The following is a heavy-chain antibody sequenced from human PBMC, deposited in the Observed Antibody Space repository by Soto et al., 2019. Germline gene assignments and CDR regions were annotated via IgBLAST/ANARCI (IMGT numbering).Heavy chain of an antibody. CDR1: GFTVSSNY. J-gene: IGHJ4*02. Sequence: GGSLRLSCAASGFTVSSNYMSWVRQTPGKGLEWVAVIYVGGDTHYADSVKGRFTISRDNSKNTLYLQMNSLGVEDTAVYYCARDLRGYNPFDYWGQGTLVTVSS. CDR3: ARDLRGYNPFDY. V-gene: IGHV3-53*01. D-gene: IGHD5-12*01. CDR2: IYVGGDT.